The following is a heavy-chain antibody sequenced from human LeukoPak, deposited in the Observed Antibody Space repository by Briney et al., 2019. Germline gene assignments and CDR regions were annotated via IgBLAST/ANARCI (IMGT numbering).Heavy chain of an antibody. V-gene: IGHV3-30-3*01. D-gene: IGHD4-17*01. CDR2: ISYDGSNK. CDR3: ARDLTTVTWGDY. Sequence: HPGGSLRLSCAASGFTFSSYAMHWVRQAPGKGLEWVAVISYDGSNKYYADSVKGRFTISRDNSKNTLYLQMNSLRAEDTAVYYCARDLTTVTWGDYWGQGTLVTVS. J-gene: IGHJ4*02. CDR1: GFTFSSYA.